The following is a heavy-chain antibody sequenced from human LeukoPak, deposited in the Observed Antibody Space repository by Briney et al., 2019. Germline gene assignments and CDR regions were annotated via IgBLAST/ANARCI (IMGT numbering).Heavy chain of an antibody. Sequence: GGSLRLSCAASGFTLSSYSMNWVRQAPGKGLEWVSSISSSSSYIYYADSVKGRFTISRDNAKNSLYLQMNSLRAEDTAVYYCARAQVLRYFDWLSDAFDIWGQGTMVTVSS. CDR2: ISSSSSYI. V-gene: IGHV3-21*01. J-gene: IGHJ3*02. CDR3: ARAQVLRYFDWLSDAFDI. CDR1: GFTLSSYS. D-gene: IGHD3-9*01.